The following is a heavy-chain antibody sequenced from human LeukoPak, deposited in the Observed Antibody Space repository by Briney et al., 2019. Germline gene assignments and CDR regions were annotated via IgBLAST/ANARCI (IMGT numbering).Heavy chain of an antibody. CDR2: IIPIFGTA. J-gene: IGHJ4*02. V-gene: IGHV1-69*13. D-gene: IGHD1-7*01. CDR3: AISSGDWDYYFDY. Sequence: ASVKVSCKASGYTFTSYGISWVRQAPGQGLEWMGGIIPIFGTANYAQKFQGRVTITADESTSTAYMELSSLRSEDTAVYYCAISSGDWDYYFDYWGQGTLVTVSS. CDR1: GYTFTSYG.